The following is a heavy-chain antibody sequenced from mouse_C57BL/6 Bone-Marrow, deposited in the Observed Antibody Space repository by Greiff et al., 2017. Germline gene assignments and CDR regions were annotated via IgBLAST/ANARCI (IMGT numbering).Heavy chain of an antibody. V-gene: IGHV1-26*01. J-gene: IGHJ1*03. CDR3: TTLNDYDWYFDV. CDR2: INPNNGGT. D-gene: IGHD2-4*01. CDR1: GYTFTDYY. Sequence: EVQLQQSGPELVKPGASVKISCKASGYTFTDYYMNWVKQSHGKSLEWIGDINPNNGGTSYNQKFKGKATLTVDKSSSTAYMELRSLTSEDTAVYYCTTLNDYDWYFDVWGTGTTVTVSS.